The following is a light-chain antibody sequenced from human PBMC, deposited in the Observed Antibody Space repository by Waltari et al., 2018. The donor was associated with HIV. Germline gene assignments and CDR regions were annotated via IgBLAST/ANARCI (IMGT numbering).Light chain of an antibody. CDR2: WAS. Sequence: DIVMTQSPDSLAVSLGERATINCKSSQSVLYSSNNKNYLAWYQQKPGQPPKLLIYWASTRESGVPDRFSGSGSGTDFTLTISSLQAENVAVYYCQQYYSRPRTFGQGTKREIK. J-gene: IGKJ2*01. CDR3: QQYYSRPRT. CDR1: QSVLYSSNNKNY. V-gene: IGKV4-1*01.